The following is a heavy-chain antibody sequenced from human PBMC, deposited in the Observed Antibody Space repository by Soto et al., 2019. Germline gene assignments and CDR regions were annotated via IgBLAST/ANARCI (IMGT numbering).Heavy chain of an antibody. CDR1: GYSISSGYY. J-gene: IGHJ5*02. V-gene: IGHV4-38-2*01. Sequence: SETLSLTCAVSGYSISSGYYWGWIRQPPGKGLEWIGSIYHSGSTYYNPSLKSRVTISVDTSKNQFSLKLSSVTAADTAVYYCARVATMVRGVIIWFDPWGQGTLVTVSS. CDR2: IYHSGST. CDR3: ARVATMVRGVIIWFDP. D-gene: IGHD3-10*01.